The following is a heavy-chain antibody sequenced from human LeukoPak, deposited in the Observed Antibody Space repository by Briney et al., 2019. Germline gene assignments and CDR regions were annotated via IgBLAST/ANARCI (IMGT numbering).Heavy chain of an antibody. D-gene: IGHD2-2*01. CDR3: ARDRSDCSSTSCYDAFDI. CDR2: IYYSGST. J-gene: IGHJ3*02. Sequence: SQTLSLTCTVSGGSISSGDYYWSWIRQPPGKSLEWIGYIYYSGSTYYNPSLKSRVTISVDTSKNQFSLKLSSVTAADTAVYYCARDRSDCSSTSCYDAFDIWGQGTMVTVSS. CDR1: GGSISSGDYY. V-gene: IGHV4-30-4*08.